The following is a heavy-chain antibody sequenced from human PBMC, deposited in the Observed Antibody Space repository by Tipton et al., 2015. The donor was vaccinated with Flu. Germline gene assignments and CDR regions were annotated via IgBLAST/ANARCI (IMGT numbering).Heavy chain of an antibody. CDR1: GFTISSYW. J-gene: IGHJ3*01. CDR2: IKQDGSVK. CDR3: ARGIASAAST. Sequence: SLRLSCATSGFTISSYWMTWVRQAPGKGLEWVANIKQDGSVKYYVDSVKGRFTISRDNAKNSLYLQMNSLRAEDTAVYYCARGIASAASTWGQGTMVTVSS. V-gene: IGHV3-7*03. D-gene: IGHD2-2*01.